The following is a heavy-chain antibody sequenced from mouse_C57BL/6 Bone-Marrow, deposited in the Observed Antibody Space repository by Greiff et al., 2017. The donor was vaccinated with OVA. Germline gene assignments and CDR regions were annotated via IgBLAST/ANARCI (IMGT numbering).Heavy chain of an antibody. J-gene: IGHJ3*01. CDR1: GYTFPSYW. D-gene: IGHD2-3*01. CDR3: ARWLLQAY. V-gene: IGHV1-50*01. Sequence: QVQLQQPGAELVKPGASVKLSCKASGYTFPSYWMQWVKQRPGQGLEWIGEIDPSASYTNYTQKFTCKATLTVDTSSSTAYMQLSSLTSEDAAVYYCARWLLQAYWGQGTLVTVSA. CDR2: IDPSASYT.